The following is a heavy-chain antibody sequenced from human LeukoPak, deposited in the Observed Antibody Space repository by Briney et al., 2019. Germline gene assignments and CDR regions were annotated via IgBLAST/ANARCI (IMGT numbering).Heavy chain of an antibody. D-gene: IGHD3-9*01. CDR2: IYPGDSDT. CDR3: ARPYDILTGYFDY. Sequence: GESLKISCKGSGYSFTSYWVGWVRQMPGKGLEWMGIIYPGDSDTRYSPSFQGQVTISADKSISTAYLQWSSLKASDTAMYYCARPYDILTGYFDYWGQGTLVTVSS. CDR1: GYSFTSYW. V-gene: IGHV5-51*01. J-gene: IGHJ4*02.